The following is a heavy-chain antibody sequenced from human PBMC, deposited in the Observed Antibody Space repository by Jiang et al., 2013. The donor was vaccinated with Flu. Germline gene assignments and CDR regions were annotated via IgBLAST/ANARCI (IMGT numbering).Heavy chain of an antibody. CDR3: ARGQYYDSSGYQIY. CDR2: INHSGST. D-gene: IGHD3-22*01. J-gene: IGHJ4*02. Sequence: KGLEWIGEINHSGSTNYNPSLKSRVTISVDTSKNQFSLKLSSVTAADTAVYYCARGQYYDSSGYQIYWGQGTLVTVSS. V-gene: IGHV4-34*01.